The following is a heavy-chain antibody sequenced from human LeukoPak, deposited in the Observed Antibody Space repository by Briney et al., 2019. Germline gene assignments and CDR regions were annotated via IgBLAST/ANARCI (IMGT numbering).Heavy chain of an antibody. CDR2: ISPSGGST. CDR1: GYTFTSNY. V-gene: IGHV1-46*01. D-gene: IGHD3-10*01. Sequence: ASVKVSCKAFGYTFTSNYMHWVRQAPGQGPEWMGVISPSGGSTTYAQKFQGRVTLTRDMSTSTDYLELSSLRSEDTAVYYCARGVSYGSGSSLVVWGKGTTVTISS. CDR3: ARGVSYGSGSSLVV. J-gene: IGHJ6*04.